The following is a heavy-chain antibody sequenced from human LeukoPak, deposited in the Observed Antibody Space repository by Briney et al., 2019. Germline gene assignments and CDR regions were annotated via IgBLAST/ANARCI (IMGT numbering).Heavy chain of an antibody. CDR3: ARIISDTSGYYGGIDY. CDR1: GGSIGSSSYY. V-gene: IGHV4-39*01. Sequence: SETLSLTCTVSGGSIGSSSYYWGWIRQPPGKGLEWIGSIYYSGRTYYNPSLKSRITISVDTSKNQFSLKLSSVTAADTAVYYCARIISDTSGYYGGIDYWGQGTLVTVSS. D-gene: IGHD3-22*01. CDR2: IYYSGRT. J-gene: IGHJ4*02.